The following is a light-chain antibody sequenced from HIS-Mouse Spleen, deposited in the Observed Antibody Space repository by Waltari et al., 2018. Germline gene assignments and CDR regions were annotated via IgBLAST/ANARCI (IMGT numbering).Light chain of an antibody. CDR1: SSAVGSYNL. CDR2: EGS. J-gene: IGLJ2*01. Sequence: QSALTQPASVSGSPGQSITISCTGTSSAVGSYNLLSLYQQHPGNAPKLMIYEGSKRPSGVSNRFSGSKSGNTASLTISGLQAEDEADYYCCSYAGSSTVVVFGGGTKLTVL. CDR3: CSYAGSSTVVV. V-gene: IGLV2-23*01.